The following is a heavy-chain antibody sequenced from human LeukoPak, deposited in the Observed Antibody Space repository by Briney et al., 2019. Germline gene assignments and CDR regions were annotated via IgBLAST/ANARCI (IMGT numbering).Heavy chain of an antibody. V-gene: IGHV3-23*01. Sequence: PGGSLRLSCAASGFTISSYAMTWVRQAPGKGLEWVSGISGSGGTTNYADSVRGQFTISRDNSKNTLYLQMNSLRAEDTAVYYCAKEGSYYHSSAYDYDPPFDFWGQGTLVTVSS. CDR2: ISGSGGTT. CDR1: GFTISSYA. CDR3: AKEGSYYHSSAYDYDPPFDF. D-gene: IGHD3-22*01. J-gene: IGHJ4*02.